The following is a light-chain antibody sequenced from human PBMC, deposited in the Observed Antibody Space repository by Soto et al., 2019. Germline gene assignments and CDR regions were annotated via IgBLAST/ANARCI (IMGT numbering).Light chain of an antibody. J-gene: IGKJ4*01. V-gene: IGKV3-11*01. Sequence: DIVLTQSPATLSLSLGDRATLSCRASQSVSSYLAWYQQKPGQAPRLLIYDASNRDTGIPARFSGSGSGTDFTLTISSLEPEDFAVYYCQKRSNWLLTFGGGTKVEIK. CDR3: QKRSNWLLT. CDR2: DAS. CDR1: QSVSSY.